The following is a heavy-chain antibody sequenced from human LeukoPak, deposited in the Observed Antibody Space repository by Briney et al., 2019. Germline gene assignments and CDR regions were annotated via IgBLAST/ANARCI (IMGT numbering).Heavy chain of an antibody. CDR1: GGSFSGYY. Sequence: SETLSLTCAVYGGSFSGYYWSWIRQPPGKGLEWIGEINHSGSTNYNPSLKSRVTVSVDTSKNQFSLKLSSVTAADTAVYYCARGAAGYSYGWGQGTLVTVSS. V-gene: IGHV4-34*01. D-gene: IGHD5-18*01. J-gene: IGHJ4*02. CDR2: INHSGST. CDR3: ARGAAGYSYG.